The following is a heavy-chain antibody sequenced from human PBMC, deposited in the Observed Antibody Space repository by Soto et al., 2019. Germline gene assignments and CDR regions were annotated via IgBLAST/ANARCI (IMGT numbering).Heavy chain of an antibody. CDR3: VKSGDNYNLLDY. CDR2: ISSSGSTI. CDR1: GFTFSDYX. Sequence: SGFTFSDYXMSWIRQAPGKGLEWVSYISSSGSTIYYADSVKGRFTISRDNAKNSLYLQISSLRGDDTATYYCVKSGDNYNLLDYWGQGTPVTVSS. V-gene: IGHV3-11*04. D-gene: IGHD1-1*01. J-gene: IGHJ4*02.